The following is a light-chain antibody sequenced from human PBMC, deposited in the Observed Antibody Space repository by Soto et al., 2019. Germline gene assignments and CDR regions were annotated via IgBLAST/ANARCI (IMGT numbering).Light chain of an antibody. J-gene: IGLJ2*01. CDR3: CSYAGSRTFDV. Sequence: QSALTQPASVSGSPGQSITISCTGTSSDVGSYNLVSWYQQHPGKAPKLMIYEGSKRPSGVSNRFSGSKSGNTASLTISGLQAEDESDYYCCSYAGSRTFDVFGGGTKLTVL. V-gene: IGLV2-23*03. CDR1: SSDVGSYNL. CDR2: EGS.